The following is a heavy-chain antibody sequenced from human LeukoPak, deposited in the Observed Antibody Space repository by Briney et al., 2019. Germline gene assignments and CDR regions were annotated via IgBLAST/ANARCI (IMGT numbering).Heavy chain of an antibody. D-gene: IGHD3-16*01. Sequence: SETLSLTCAVYGGSFSGYYWSWIRQPPGKGLEWIGEINHSGSTNYNPSLKSRVTISVDTSKNQFSLKLSSVTAADTSVYYCARTLGYWGQGTLVTVSS. CDR3: ARTLGY. V-gene: IGHV4-34*01. J-gene: IGHJ4*02. CDR1: GGSFSGYY. CDR2: INHSGST.